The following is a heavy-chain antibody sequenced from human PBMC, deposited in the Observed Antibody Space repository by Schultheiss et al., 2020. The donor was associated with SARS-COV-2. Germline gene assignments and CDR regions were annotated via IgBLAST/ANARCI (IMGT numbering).Heavy chain of an antibody. CDR3: ASSEDTPAFDY. V-gene: IGHV4-4*08. CDR2: IYTSGST. Sequence: SETLSLTCTVSGGSISSYYWSWIRQPPGKGLEWIGRIYTSGSTYYNPSLKSRVTISVDTSKNQFSLKLSSVTAADTAVYYCASSEDTPAFDYWGQGTLVTVSS. D-gene: IGHD5-18*01. J-gene: IGHJ4*02. CDR1: GGSISSYY.